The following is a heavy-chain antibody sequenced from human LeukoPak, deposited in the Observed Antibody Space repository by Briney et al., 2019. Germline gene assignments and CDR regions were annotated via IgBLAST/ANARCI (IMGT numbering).Heavy chain of an antibody. CDR3: ARGPDIVVPGGAFDY. D-gene: IGHD2-2*01. Sequence: ASVKVSCKASGYSFTSYGISWVRQAPGQGLEWMGWISANSGKTNYAQNLQGRVTMTTDTSTGTAYMELRSLTSDDTAVYYCARGPDIVVPGGAFDYWGQGTLVTVSS. J-gene: IGHJ4*02. CDR1: GYSFTSYG. CDR2: ISANSGKT. V-gene: IGHV1-18*01.